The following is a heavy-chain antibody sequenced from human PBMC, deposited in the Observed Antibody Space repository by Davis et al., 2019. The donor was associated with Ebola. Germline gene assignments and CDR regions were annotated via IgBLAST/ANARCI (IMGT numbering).Heavy chain of an antibody. V-gene: IGHV3-30*18. Sequence: PGGSLRLSCAASGFTFSSYGMHWVRQAPGKGLEWVAVISYDGSNKYYADSVKGRFTISRDNSKNTLYLQMNSLRAEDTAVYYCAKDYYYDSSNWFDPWGQGTLVTVSS. CDR3: AKDYYYDSSNWFDP. CDR1: GFTFSSYG. CDR2: ISYDGSNK. J-gene: IGHJ5*02. D-gene: IGHD3-22*01.